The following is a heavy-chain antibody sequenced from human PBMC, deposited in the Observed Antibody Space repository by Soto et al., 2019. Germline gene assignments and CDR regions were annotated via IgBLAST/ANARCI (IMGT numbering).Heavy chain of an antibody. V-gene: IGHV1-69*13. J-gene: IGHJ4*02. CDR3: ARGRRVVVPAAPRDYFDY. CDR2: IIPIFGTA. CDR1: GGTFSSYA. Sequence: ASVKVSCKASGGTFSSYAISWVRQAPGQGLEWMGGIIPIFGTANYAQKFQGRVTITADESTSTAYMELSSLRSEDTAVYYCARGRRVVVPAAPRDYFDYWGQGTLVTVSS. D-gene: IGHD2-2*01.